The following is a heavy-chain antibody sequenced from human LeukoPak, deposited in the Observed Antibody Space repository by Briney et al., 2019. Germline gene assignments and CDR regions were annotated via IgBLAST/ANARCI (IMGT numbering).Heavy chain of an antibody. CDR2: INPNSGGT. CDR1: GYTFTDYY. Sequence: GASVKVSCKASGYTFTDYYMHWVRQAPGQGLEWMGRINPNSGGTNYAQKFQGRVTMTRDTSISTAYMDLSSLRSDDTAVYYRARSTGHYFDYWGQGILVTVPS. CDR3: ARSTGHYFDY. J-gene: IGHJ4*02. V-gene: IGHV1-2*06. D-gene: IGHD2-8*02.